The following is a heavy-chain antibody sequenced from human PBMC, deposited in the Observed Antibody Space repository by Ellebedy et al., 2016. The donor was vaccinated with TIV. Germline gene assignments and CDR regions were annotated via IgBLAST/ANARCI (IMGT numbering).Heavy chain of an antibody. CDR2: IYYSGST. V-gene: IGHV4-34*01. D-gene: IGHD3-3*01. J-gene: IGHJ5*02. CDR3: ARDGIIGDFWSGYNWFDP. Sequence: SETLSLTCAVYGGSFSGYYWSWIRQPPGKGLEWIGSIYYSGSTYYNPSLKSRVTISVDTSKNQFSLKLSSVTAADTAVYYCARDGIIGDFWSGYNWFDPWGQGTLVTVSS. CDR1: GGSFSGYY.